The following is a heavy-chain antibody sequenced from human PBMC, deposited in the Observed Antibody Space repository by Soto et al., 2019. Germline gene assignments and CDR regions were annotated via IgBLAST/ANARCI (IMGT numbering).Heavy chain of an antibody. CDR2: FDPEDGET. J-gene: IGHJ5*02. CDR1: AYTLTELA. Sequence: SVKVSCKVSAYTLTELAMHWVRQAPGKGLEWMGGFDPEDGETIYAQKFQGRVTMTEDTSTDTAYMELSSLRSEDTAVYYCATGVPWSGGRNWFDPWGQGTLVTVSS. D-gene: IGHD3-3*01. CDR3: ATGVPWSGGRNWFDP. V-gene: IGHV1-24*01.